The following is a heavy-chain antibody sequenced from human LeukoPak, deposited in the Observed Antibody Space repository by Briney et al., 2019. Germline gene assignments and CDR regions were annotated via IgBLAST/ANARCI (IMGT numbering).Heavy chain of an antibody. J-gene: IGHJ3*02. Sequence: GASVKVSCKASGYTLTGYYMDWVRQAPGQGLEWMGWINPSSGGTNYAQKFQGRVTMTRDTSISTAYMELSRLRSDDTAVYYCARLTYYDFWSGYNYAFDIWGQGTMVTVSS. CDR3: ARLTYYDFWSGYNYAFDI. V-gene: IGHV1-2*02. D-gene: IGHD3-3*01. CDR2: INPSSGGT. CDR1: GYTLTGYY.